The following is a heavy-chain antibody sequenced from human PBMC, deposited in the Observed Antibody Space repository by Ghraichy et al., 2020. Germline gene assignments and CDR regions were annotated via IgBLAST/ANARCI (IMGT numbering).Heavy chain of an antibody. Sequence: ASVKVSCKASGYTFTSYGISWVRQAPGQGLEWMGWISAYNGNTNYAQKLQGRVTMTTDTSTSTAYMELRSLRSDDTAVYYCARDHYDFWSGYSEDAFDIWGQGTMVTVSS. CDR2: ISAYNGNT. CDR1: GYTFTSYG. V-gene: IGHV1-18*01. CDR3: ARDHYDFWSGYSEDAFDI. J-gene: IGHJ3*02. D-gene: IGHD3-3*01.